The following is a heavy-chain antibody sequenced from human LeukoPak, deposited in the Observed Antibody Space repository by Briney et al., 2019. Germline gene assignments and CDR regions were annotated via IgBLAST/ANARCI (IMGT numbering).Heavy chain of an antibody. Sequence: GGSLRLSCAASGFTFDNYRMSWVREAPGKGLEWVSTVNADGGNTYYADSVKGRFTISRDNSKSTLILQMNSLRVEDTALYYCTKRVKYGGTWDHFADWGQGTLVTVSS. J-gene: IGHJ4*02. CDR1: GFTFDNYR. CDR2: VNADGGNT. CDR3: TKRVKYGGTWDHFAD. D-gene: IGHD1-26*01. V-gene: IGHV3-23*01.